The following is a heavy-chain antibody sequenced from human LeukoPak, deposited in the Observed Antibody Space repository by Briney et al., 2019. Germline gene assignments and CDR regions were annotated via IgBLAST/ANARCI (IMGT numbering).Heavy chain of an antibody. V-gene: IGHV3-53*01. CDR2: IYSGGST. CDR1: GFTVSSNY. J-gene: IGHJ6*02. CDR3: VKCSTSCKADMDV. D-gene: IGHD2-2*01. Sequence: GGSLRLSCAASGFTVSSNYMSWVRQAPGKGLEWVSVIYSGGSTYYADSVKGRFTISRDNSENTLYLQMNSLRAEDTAVYYCVKCSTSCKADMDVWGQGTTVTVSS.